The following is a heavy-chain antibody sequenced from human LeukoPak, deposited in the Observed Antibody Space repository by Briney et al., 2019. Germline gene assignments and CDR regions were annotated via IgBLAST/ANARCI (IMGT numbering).Heavy chain of an antibody. CDR3: ARDPGVTTTSGYFDY. Sequence: ASVKVSCKASGYTCTGYYMHWVRQAPGQGLEWMGWINPNSGGTNYAQKFQGRVTMTRDTSISTAYMELSRLRSDDTAVYYCARDPGVTTTSGYFDYWGQGTLVTVSS. D-gene: IGHD4-17*01. CDR2: INPNSGGT. V-gene: IGHV1-2*02. CDR1: GYTCTGYY. J-gene: IGHJ4*02.